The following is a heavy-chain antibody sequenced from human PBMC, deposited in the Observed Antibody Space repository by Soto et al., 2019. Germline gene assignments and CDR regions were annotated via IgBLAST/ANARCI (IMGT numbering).Heavy chain of an antibody. Sequence: QVQLVQSGAEVKTPGSSVKVSCKASGYTFTKYTISWMRQAPGQGLEWIGWISVYKGTTKYTENLQGRVTVTTDTSTTTVDMELRSLRSDDTAVYYCAREGAGLYYYYYGMAVWGQGTTVTVPS. CDR1: GYTFTKYT. V-gene: IGHV1-18*01. J-gene: IGHJ6*02. D-gene: IGHD6-19*01. CDR2: ISVYKGTT. CDR3: AREGAGLYYYYYGMAV.